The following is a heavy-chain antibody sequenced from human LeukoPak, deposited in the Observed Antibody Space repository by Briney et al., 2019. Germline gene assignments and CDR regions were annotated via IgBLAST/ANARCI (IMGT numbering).Heavy chain of an antibody. Sequence: GGSLRLSCAASGFTFSSFGMTWVRQAPGKGLEWVSSMSSGGTYIYYPDSVKGRFTISRDNARNSLYLQMNSLGAEDTAVYYCAKDIFAPGLLFDYWGQGTLVTVSS. CDR2: MSSGGTYI. D-gene: IGHD3-3*02. CDR3: AKDIFAPGLLFDY. J-gene: IGHJ4*02. CDR1: GFTFSSFG. V-gene: IGHV3-21*01.